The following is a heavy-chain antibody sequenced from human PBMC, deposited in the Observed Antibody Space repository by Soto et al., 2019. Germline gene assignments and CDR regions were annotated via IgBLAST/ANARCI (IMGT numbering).Heavy chain of an antibody. Sequence: SGPTLVNPTQTLTLTCTFSGFSLNTRAVGVGWIRQPPGGALEWLALINWNDDARYSPSLKDRLTITKDTSKNHVVLTMTKIEPLDTATDFCAPRPHLAGFDIWGEGTTVTVSS. CDR2: INWNDDA. D-gene: IGHD2-15*01. CDR3: APRPHLAGFDI. CDR1: GFSLNTRAVG. V-gene: IGHV2-5*01. J-gene: IGHJ3*02.